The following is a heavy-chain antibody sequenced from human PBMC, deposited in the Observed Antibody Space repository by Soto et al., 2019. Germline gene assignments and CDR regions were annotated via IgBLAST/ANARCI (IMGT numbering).Heavy chain of an antibody. Sequence: ASVKVSCKASGYTFTSYAMHWVRQAPGQRLEWMGWINAGNGNTKYSQKFQGRVTITRDTSASTAYMELSSLRSEDTAVYYCARGLYDFWSCYLDAFDIWGQGTMVTVSS. CDR2: INAGNGNT. CDR3: ARGLYDFWSCYLDAFDI. J-gene: IGHJ3*02. CDR1: GYTFTSYA. D-gene: IGHD3-3*01. V-gene: IGHV1-3*01.